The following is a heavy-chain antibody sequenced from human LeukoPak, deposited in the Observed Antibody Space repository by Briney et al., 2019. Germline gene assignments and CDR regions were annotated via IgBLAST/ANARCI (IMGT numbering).Heavy chain of an antibody. Sequence: ASVKVSCKASGYTFTSYAMHWVRQAPGQRLEWMGWINAGNGNTKYSQKFQGRVTITRDTSASTAYMELSSLRSEDTAVYYCARDGPYSGSYYLGWFDPWGQGTLVTVSS. V-gene: IGHV1-3*01. CDR2: INAGNGNT. D-gene: IGHD1-26*01. J-gene: IGHJ5*02. CDR3: ARDGPYSGSYYLGWFDP. CDR1: GYTFTSYA.